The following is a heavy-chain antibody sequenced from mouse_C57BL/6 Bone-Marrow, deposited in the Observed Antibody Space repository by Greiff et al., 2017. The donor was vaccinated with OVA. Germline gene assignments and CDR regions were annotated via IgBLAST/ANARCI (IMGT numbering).Heavy chain of an antibody. J-gene: IGHJ3*01. CDR3: ALYYYGSSLFAY. CDR1: GFNIQDYY. V-gene: IGHV14-2*01. CDR2: IDPEDGVT. D-gene: IGHD1-1*01. Sequence: EVQLQQSGAELVKPGASVKLSCTASGFNIQDYYMHWVKQRTEQGLEWIGRIDPEDGVTKSAPKFQGKATIPADTSSNPAYLPLSTLTSQDTAVYYCALYYYGSSLFAYWGQGTLVTVSA.